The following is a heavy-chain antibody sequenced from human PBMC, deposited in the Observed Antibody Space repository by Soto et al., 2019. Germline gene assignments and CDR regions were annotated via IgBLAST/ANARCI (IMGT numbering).Heavy chain of an antibody. D-gene: IGHD3-10*01. Sequence: ILSLTCTVSGGSIISGAFYWSWVRQFPGQGLEWIAYIYYSATTYYNPSLESRITVSIDSSRNQFSLRLRSVTAADTAVYYCVRDRGRYVGLDVWGQGTTVTVSS. CDR1: GGSIISGAFY. J-gene: IGHJ6*02. V-gene: IGHV4-31*03. CDR3: VRDRGRYVGLDV. CDR2: IYYSATT.